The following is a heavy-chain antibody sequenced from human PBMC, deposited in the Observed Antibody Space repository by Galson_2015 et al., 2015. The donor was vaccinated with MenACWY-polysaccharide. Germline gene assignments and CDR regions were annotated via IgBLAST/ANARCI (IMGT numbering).Heavy chain of an antibody. Sequence: SLRLSCAASGFTFSSYAMGWVRQAPGKGLEWVSSIFDSVDTTFYTDSVRGRFAISRDNSKNTLYLQINSLRAEDAAVYYCARYGSRQKPHYLDYRGQGTLVTVSS. V-gene: IGHV3-23*01. CDR1: GFTFSSYA. CDR3: ARYGSRQKPHYLDY. D-gene: IGHD6-13*01. CDR2: IFDSVDTT. J-gene: IGHJ4*02.